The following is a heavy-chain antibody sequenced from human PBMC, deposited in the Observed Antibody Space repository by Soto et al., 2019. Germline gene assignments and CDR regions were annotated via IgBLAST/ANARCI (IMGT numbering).Heavy chain of an antibody. Sequence: QVQLRESGPGLVKSSQTLSLTCTVSGGSINSGGYCWSWIRQHPGKGLDWIGCISYGGSTSYNPSLESRVTISVDTSKNQFSLKLTSVTAADTAVYYCSRGILVWGQGALITVSS. CDR1: GGSINSGGYC. CDR3: SRGILV. CDR2: ISYGGST. D-gene: IGHD5-18*01. J-gene: IGHJ4*02. V-gene: IGHV4-31*03.